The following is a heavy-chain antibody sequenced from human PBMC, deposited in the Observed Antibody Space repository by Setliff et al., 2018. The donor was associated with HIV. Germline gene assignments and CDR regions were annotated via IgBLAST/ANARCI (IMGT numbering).Heavy chain of an antibody. CDR3: ARASSYYYDSSGYSSYFDY. CDR1: GFTFSSYS. D-gene: IGHD3-22*01. J-gene: IGHJ4*02. V-gene: IGHV3-48*04. Sequence: GGSLSLSCAASGFTFSSYSMNWVRQAPGKGLEWVSYISSSSSTIYYADSVKGRFTISRDNAKNSLYLQMNSLRAEDTAVYYCARASSYYYDSSGYSSYFDYWGQGTLVTVSS. CDR2: ISSSSSTI.